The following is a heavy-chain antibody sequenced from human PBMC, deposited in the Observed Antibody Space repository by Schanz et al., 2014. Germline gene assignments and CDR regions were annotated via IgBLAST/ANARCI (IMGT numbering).Heavy chain of an antibody. CDR2: INHSGST. D-gene: IGHD4-4*01. CDR1: GGSFSGYY. Sequence: QVQLQQWGAGLLKPSETLSLTCAVYGGSFSGYYWSWIRQPPGKGLEWIGEINHSGSTNYNPSLKIRVTISVDTSKNQFSLRLSSVTAADTAVYYCARGPLNHDYSNLWGQGTLVSVSS. J-gene: IGHJ4*02. V-gene: IGHV4-34*01. CDR3: ARGPLNHDYSNL.